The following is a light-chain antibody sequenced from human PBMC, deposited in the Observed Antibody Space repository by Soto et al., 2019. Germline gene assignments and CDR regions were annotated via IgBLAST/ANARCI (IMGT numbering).Light chain of an antibody. CDR1: QSVSSSY. Sequence: SPGTLSLSPGERATLSCRASQSVSSSYLAWYQQKPGQAARLLIYGASSRATGIPDRFSGSGSGTDFALTISRLEPEDFVLYFCLQDGSSPLISFGKRSRLEIK. CDR2: GAS. V-gene: IGKV3-20*01. CDR3: LQDGSSPLIS. J-gene: IGKJ5*01.